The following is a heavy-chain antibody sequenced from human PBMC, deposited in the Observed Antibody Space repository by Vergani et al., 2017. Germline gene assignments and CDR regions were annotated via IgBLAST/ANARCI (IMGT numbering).Heavy chain of an antibody. CDR3: AKDPPTMIVVVINDAFDI. Sequence: QVQLQESGPGLVKPSQTLSLTCTVSGGSINSHNYYWSWIRQPAGKGLEWIGRIHTSGSTNYNPSLKSRVTMSEDTSKNQFSLNLTSVTAADTAVYYCAKDPPTMIVVVINDAFDIWGQGTMVTVSS. D-gene: IGHD3-22*01. V-gene: IGHV4-61*02. CDR2: IHTSGST. CDR1: GGSINSHNYY. J-gene: IGHJ3*02.